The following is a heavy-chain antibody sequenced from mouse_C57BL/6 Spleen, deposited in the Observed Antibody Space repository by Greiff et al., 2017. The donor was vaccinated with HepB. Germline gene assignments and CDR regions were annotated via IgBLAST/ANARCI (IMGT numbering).Heavy chain of an antibody. D-gene: IGHD1-2*01. CDR2: IYPGDGDT. V-gene: IGHV1-55*01. CDR1: GYTFTSYW. J-gene: IGHJ3*01. Sequence: QVQLKQPGAELVKPGASVKMSCKASGYTFTSYWITWVKQRPGQGLEWIGDIYPGDGDTNYNGKFKGKATLTADKSSSTAYMQLSSLISEDSAVYFCARRGYGGLGFAYWGQGTLVTVSA. CDR3: ARRGYGGLGFAY.